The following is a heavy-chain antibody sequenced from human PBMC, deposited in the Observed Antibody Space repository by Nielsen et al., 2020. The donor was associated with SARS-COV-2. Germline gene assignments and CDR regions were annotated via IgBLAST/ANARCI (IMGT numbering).Heavy chain of an antibody. CDR3: AREIVGATGWFDP. CDR2: INHSGST. D-gene: IGHD1-26*01. CDR1: GFTFSDYY. Sequence: ESLKISCAASGFTFSDYYMSWIRQPPGKGLEWIGEINHSGSTNYNPSLKSRVTISVDTSKNQFSLKLSSVTAADTAVYYCAREIVGATGWFDPWGQGTLVTVSS. J-gene: IGHJ5*02. V-gene: IGHV4-34*01.